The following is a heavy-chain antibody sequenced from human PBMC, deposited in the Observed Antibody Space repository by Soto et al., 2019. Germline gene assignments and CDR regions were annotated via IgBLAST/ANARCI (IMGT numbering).Heavy chain of an antibody. Sequence: QVQLVQSGAEAKKPGASVMVSCKASGYTFTSYGISWVRQAPGQGLELMGWISAYNGNTNYAQKLQGRVTMTTDTSTSTAYMELGSLRSDYTAVYYCARDRGYNWNYGWFDPWGQGTLVTVSS. J-gene: IGHJ5*02. V-gene: IGHV1-18*01. D-gene: IGHD1-7*01. CDR1: GYTFTSYG. CDR2: ISAYNGNT. CDR3: ARDRGYNWNYGWFDP.